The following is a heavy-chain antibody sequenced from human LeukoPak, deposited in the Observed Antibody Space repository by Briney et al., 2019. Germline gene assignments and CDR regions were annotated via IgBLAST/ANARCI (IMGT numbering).Heavy chain of an antibody. CDR1: GDSTSSDRYY. CDR3: ARGRPYSGGYHLDY. V-gene: IGHV4-39*02. J-gene: IGHJ4*02. Sequence: SETLSLTCTVSGDSTSSDRYYGGWVRQPPGKGLEWIGNIYYSGSTYYNPSLKSRVTMSVDTSKNQFFLKLNSVTAADTAVYYCARGRPYSGGYHLDYWGQGTLVTVSS. CDR2: IYYSGST. D-gene: IGHD1-26*01.